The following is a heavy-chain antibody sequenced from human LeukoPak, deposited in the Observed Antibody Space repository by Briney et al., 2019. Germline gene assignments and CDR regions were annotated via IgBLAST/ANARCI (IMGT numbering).Heavy chain of an antibody. CDR3: AKGGTSSWHSFDW. J-gene: IGHJ4*02. CDR1: GFTFSRYA. CDR2: ISNSGGST. Sequence: GGSLRLSCAVSGFTFSRYAMSWVRQAPGKGLEWVSGISNSGGSTYYADSVKGRFTVSRDNSRNTLYLQMNSLRAEDTAVYYCAKGGTSSWHSFDWWGQGPLVTVSS. D-gene: IGHD6-13*01. V-gene: IGHV3-23*01.